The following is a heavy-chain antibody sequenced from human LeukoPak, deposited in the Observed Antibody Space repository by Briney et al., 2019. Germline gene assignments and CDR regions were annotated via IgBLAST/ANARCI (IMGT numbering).Heavy chain of an antibody. V-gene: IGHV3-15*01. CDR2: IKSKTDGGTT. CDR1: GFTFSNAW. Sequence: GGSLRLSCAASGFTFSNAWMSWVRQAPGKGLEWVGRIKSKTDGGTTDYAAPVKGRFTISRDDSKNTQYLQMNSLKTEDTAVYYCTTGTYYYDSSGYSLCDYWGQGTLVTVSS. J-gene: IGHJ4*02. CDR3: TTGTYYYDSSGYSLCDY. D-gene: IGHD3-22*01.